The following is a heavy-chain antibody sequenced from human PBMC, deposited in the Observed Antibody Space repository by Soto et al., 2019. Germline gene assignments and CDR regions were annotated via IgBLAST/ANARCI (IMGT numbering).Heavy chain of an antibody. CDR3: ARGGYDYRNFAY. Sequence: VQLVESGGDLVQPGGSLRLSCTASGFTFNSYDMNWVRQAPGKGLEWISYISSSGTIYYADSAMGRFTISRDNAKNSLYLQMNSLRDDDTAVYYCARGGYDYRNFAYWGQGTLVTVSS. V-gene: IGHV3-48*02. CDR1: GFTFNSYD. J-gene: IGHJ4*02. D-gene: IGHD5-12*01. CDR2: ISSSGTI.